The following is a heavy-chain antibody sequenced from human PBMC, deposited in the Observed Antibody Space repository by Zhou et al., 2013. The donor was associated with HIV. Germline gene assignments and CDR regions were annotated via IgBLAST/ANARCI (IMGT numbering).Heavy chain of an antibody. Sequence: QVQLVQSGAEVKKPGSSVKISCRPSRGTFGNYPISWLRQAPGQGLDWVGGVIPALNIGHYSQRFQGRVTISADKSKTLCYLQLNSLTYDDTALYFCASGLMPCGTYHWLSDNWGQGTLVTVSS. V-gene: IGHV1-69*17. D-gene: IGHD1-1*01. CDR1: RGTFGNYP. CDR2: VIPALNIG. CDR3: ASGLMPCGTYHWLSDN. J-gene: IGHJ4*02.